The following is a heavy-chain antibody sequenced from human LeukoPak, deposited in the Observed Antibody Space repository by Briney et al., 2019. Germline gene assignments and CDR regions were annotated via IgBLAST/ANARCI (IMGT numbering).Heavy chain of an antibody. D-gene: IGHD2-8*01. CDR1: GYIFTSYF. V-gene: IGHV1-46*01. J-gene: IGHJ3*02. CDR3: ARGLMRDAFDI. Sequence: ASVKVSCKASGYIFTSYFMHWVRQAPGQGLEWMGLINPSGGSTRYAQKFQGRVTMTRDMSTSTVYMELSSLRSEDTAVYYCARGLMRDAFDIWGQGTMVTVSS. CDR2: INPSGGST.